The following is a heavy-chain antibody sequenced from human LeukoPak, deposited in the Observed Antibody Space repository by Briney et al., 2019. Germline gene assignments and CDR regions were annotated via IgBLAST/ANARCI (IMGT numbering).Heavy chain of an antibody. CDR3: ARDGGFGFLAAFDI. CDR1: GFTFSSYS. D-gene: IGHD3-10*01. Sequence: GASLRPSCASCGFTFSSYSMNLGRQARGKGLELSSFISGSASISYYEASVRGLFIISRDNAKTSLYLQMNSLRDEDTALYYCARDGGFGFLAAFDIWGQGTMVTVSS. CDR2: ISGSASIS. V-gene: IGHV3-48*02. J-gene: IGHJ3*02.